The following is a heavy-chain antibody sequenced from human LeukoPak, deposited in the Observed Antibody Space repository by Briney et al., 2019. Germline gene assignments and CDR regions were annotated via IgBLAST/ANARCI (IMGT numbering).Heavy chain of an antibody. Sequence: SETLSLTCTVSGGSISSSSYYWGWIRQPPGKGLEWIGSIYYSGSTYYNPSLKSRVTISVDASKNQFSLKLSSVTAADTAVYYCASLGRPYRGGDCYPVDYWGQGTLVTVSS. CDR1: GGSISSSSYY. CDR2: IYYSGST. J-gene: IGHJ4*02. V-gene: IGHV4-39*01. CDR3: ASLGRPYRGGDCYPVDY. D-gene: IGHD2-21*02.